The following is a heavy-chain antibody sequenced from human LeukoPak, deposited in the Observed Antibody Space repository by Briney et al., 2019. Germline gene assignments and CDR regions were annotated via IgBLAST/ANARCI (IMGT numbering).Heavy chain of an antibody. CDR1: GYTFTSYY. V-gene: IGHV1-46*01. CDR2: INPSGGST. D-gene: IGHD4-17*01. J-gene: IGHJ5*02. CDR3: ATGSATVTTDWFDP. Sequence: GASVRVSCKASGYTFTSYYMHWVRQAPGQGLEWMGIINPSGGSTIYAQKFQGRVTMTEDTSTDTAYMELSSLRSEDTAVYYCATGSATVTTDWFDPWGQGTLVTVSS.